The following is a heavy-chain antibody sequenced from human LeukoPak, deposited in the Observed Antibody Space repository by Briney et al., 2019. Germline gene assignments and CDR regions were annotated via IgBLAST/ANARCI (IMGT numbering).Heavy chain of an antibody. D-gene: IGHD4-17*01. CDR3: AKDLYGDYGY. V-gene: IGHV3-30*18. CDR1: GFTFSSYG. CDR2: ISYDGSNK. Sequence: PGGSLRLSCAASGFTFSSYGMHWVRQAPGKGLEWVAVISYDGSNKYYADSVKGRFTISRDNSKNTLYLQMNSLGAEDTAVYYCAKDLYGDYGYWGQGTLVTVSS. J-gene: IGHJ4*02.